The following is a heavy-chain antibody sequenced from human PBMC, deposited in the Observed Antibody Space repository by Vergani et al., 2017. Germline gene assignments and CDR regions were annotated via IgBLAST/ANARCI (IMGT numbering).Heavy chain of an antibody. J-gene: IGHJ4*02. D-gene: IGHD3-9*01. Sequence: EVQLLESGGNLIQPGGSLRLSCGASGFTFSSYAMTWVRLAPGKGLQWVSARSGSGGNTFYTDSVKGRFTIYRDNSKDTLYLQMNSLRVEDTGVYYCARARCIETCYMSNWLDSWGQGTLVTVSS. CDR2: RSGSGGNT. CDR3: ARARCIETCYMSNWLDS. V-gene: IGHV3-23*01. CDR1: GFTFSSYA.